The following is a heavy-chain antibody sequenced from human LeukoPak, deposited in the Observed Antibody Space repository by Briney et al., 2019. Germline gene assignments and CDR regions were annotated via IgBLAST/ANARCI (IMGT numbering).Heavy chain of an antibody. CDR1: GFTFSSYD. CDR2: ISYDGSNK. Sequence: GGALRLSCAASGFTFSSYDMHWVRQAPGKGLEWVAVISYDGSNKYYADSLKGRFTISGDNSKTPLYLQMNSLRAEATAVYYCATLLFGSFQHWGQGTLVTVSS. J-gene: IGHJ1*01. CDR3: ATLLFGSFQH. V-gene: IGHV3-30-3*01. D-gene: IGHD3-10*01.